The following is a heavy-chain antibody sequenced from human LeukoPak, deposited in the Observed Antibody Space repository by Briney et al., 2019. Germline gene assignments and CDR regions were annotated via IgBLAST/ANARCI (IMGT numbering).Heavy chain of an antibody. V-gene: IGHV3-30-3*01. D-gene: IGHD6-19*01. CDR2: ISYDGSNK. CDR3: ARVNGWNYFDY. Sequence: PGGSLRLSCAASGFTFSSYAMHWVRQAPGKGLEWVAVISYDGSNKYYADSVKGRFTISRDNSKNTLYLQMNSLRAEDTAVYYCARVNGWNYFDYWGQGTQATISS. J-gene: IGHJ4*02. CDR1: GFTFSSYA.